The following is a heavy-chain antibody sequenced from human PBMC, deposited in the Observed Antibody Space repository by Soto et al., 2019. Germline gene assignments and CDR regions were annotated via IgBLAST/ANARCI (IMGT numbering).Heavy chain of an antibody. CDR1: GYSFTSYW. V-gene: IGHV5-51*01. J-gene: IGHJ6*02. D-gene: IGHD3-3*01. CDR3: AKVRYDFWSGYPLDGMDV. Sequence: GESLMISCKGSGYSFTSYWIGWVRQMPGKGLEWMGIIYPGDSDTRYSPSFQGQVTISADKSISTAYLQWSSLRAEDTAVYYCAKVRYDFWSGYPLDGMDVWGQGTTVTVSS. CDR2: IYPGDSDT.